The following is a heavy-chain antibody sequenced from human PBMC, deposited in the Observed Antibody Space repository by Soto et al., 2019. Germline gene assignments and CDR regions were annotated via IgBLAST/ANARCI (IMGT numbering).Heavy chain of an antibody. V-gene: IGHV1-18*01. J-gene: IGHJ4*02. CDR3: ARDVDAYCGGDCHSPH. CDR1: GYTFNSYG. Sequence: ASVKVSCKASGYTFNSYGITWVRQAPGQGLEWMGWIGPYNGNTGYAQKVRDRVTMTTDTSTSTVYMELRSLTSDDTAVYYCARDVDAYCGGDCHSPHWGQGTLVTGSS. D-gene: IGHD2-21*02. CDR2: IGPYNGNT.